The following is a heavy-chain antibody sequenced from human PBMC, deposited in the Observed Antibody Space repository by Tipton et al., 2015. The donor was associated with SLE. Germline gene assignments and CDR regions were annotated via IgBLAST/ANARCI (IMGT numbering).Heavy chain of an antibody. CDR2: AYASGNT. Sequence: TLSLTCTVSGGSISRYSWSWIRQPAGKALEWIGHAYASGNTNYNPSLKSRVTMSVETSKNQFSLRLRSVTAADTAVYYCARVGDNNYDVWGQGTTVTVSS. V-gene: IGHV4-4*07. J-gene: IGHJ6*02. D-gene: IGHD4-11*01. CDR3: ARVGDNNYDV. CDR1: GGSISRYS.